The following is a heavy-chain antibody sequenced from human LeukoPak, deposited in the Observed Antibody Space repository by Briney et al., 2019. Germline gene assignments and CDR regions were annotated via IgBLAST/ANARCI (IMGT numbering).Heavy chain of an antibody. V-gene: IGHV4-30-2*01. D-gene: IGHD4-11*01. J-gene: IGHJ4*02. Sequence: SQTLSLTCTVSGGSISSGGYYWSWIRQPPGKGLEWIGYIYHSGSTYYNPSLKSRVTISVDRSKNQFSLKLSSVTAADTAVYYCARRLPRYGYFDYWGQGTLVTVSS. CDR1: GGSISSGGYY. CDR3: ARRLPRYGYFDY. CDR2: IYHSGST.